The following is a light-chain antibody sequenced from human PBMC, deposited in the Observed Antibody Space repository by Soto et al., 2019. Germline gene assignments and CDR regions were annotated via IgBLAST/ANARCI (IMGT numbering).Light chain of an antibody. CDR1: NSNIGAGYD. Sequence: QSVLTQPPSVSGAPGQRVTISCTGSNSNIGAGYDVHWYLQLPGTAPKLLVYTNNNRPSGVPDRFSGSKSGTSASLAITGLQAEDEADYYCSSYTSSRAYVFGIGTKVTVL. CDR3: SSYTSSRAYV. CDR2: TNN. J-gene: IGLJ1*01. V-gene: IGLV1-40*01.